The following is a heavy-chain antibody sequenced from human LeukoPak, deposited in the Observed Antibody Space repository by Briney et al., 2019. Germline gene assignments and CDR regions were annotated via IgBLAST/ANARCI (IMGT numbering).Heavy chain of an antibody. CDR2: IIPIFGTA. J-gene: IGHJ6*02. V-gene: IGHV1-69*01. CDR3: VRGGSGWSYYYYGMDV. D-gene: IGHD6-19*01. CDR1: GGTFSSYA. Sequence: GSSVKVSCKASGGTFSSYAISWVRQAPGQGLEWMGGIIPIFGTANYAQKFQGRVTITADESTSTAYMELSSLRSEDTAVYYCVRGGSGWSYYYYGMDVWGQGTTVTVSS.